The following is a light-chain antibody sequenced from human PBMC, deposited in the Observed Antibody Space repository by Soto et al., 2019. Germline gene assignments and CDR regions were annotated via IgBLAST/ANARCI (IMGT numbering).Light chain of an antibody. CDR2: GAS. CDR3: QQYSNWPSWT. J-gene: IGKJ1*01. CDR1: QSVSSF. V-gene: IGKV3-15*01. Sequence: EKVMTQSPATVSMSPGERATLSCRASQSVSSFLAWYQQKPGQAPRLLIYGASTRATGIPARFSGSGSGTEFTLTISSLQSEDFAVYYCQQYSNWPSWTFGQGTKVEVK.